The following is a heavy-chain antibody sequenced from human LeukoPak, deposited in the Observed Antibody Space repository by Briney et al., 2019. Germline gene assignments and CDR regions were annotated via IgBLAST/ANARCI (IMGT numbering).Heavy chain of an antibody. J-gene: IGHJ4*02. CDR3: ARDLLWFGEIAN. Sequence: AAVKVSCKASGYTFTGYGISWVRQAPGQGREWMGWISAYKGNTNSAQKLQGRVTMTTDTSTSTAYMELRSLRSDDTAVYYCARDLLWFGEIANWGQGTLVTVSS. D-gene: IGHD3-10*01. CDR1: GYTFTGYG. V-gene: IGHV1-18*01. CDR2: ISAYKGNT.